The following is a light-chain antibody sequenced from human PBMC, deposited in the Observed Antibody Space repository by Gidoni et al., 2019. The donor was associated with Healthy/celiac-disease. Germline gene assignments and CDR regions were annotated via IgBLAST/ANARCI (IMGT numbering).Light chain of an antibody. V-gene: IGKV3-11*01. CDR3: QQRSNWPPTT. CDR2: DAS. CDR1: QSVSSY. J-gene: IGKJ5*01. Sequence: EIVLTQSPATLSLSPGERATLSCRASQSVSSYVAWYQQKPGQAPRLLIYDASNRATGIPARFSGSGSGTDFTLTISSLEPEDFAVYYCQQRSNWPPTTFXXXTRLEIK.